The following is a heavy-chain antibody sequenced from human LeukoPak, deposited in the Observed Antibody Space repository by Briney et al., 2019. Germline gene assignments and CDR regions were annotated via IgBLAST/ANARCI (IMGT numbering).Heavy chain of an antibody. CDR3: ARGLSTPRYYYDSSAYYPTYYYYSMDV. CDR1: GGSFSGYY. D-gene: IGHD3-22*01. V-gene: IGHV4-34*01. J-gene: IGHJ6*03. CDR2: INHSGST. Sequence: PSETLSLTCAVYGGSFSGYYWSWIRQPPGKGLEWIGEINHSGSTNYNPSLKSRVTISVDTSKNQFSLKLSSVTAADTAVYYCARGLSTPRYYYDSSAYYPTYYYYSMDVGGKGTTVTVSS.